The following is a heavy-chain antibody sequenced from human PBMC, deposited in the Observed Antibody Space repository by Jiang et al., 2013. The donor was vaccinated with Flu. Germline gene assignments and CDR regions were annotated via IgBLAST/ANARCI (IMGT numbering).Heavy chain of an antibody. CDR1: GYSISSGYY. CDR3: ARDWSNYYFDSGAYRHHFDY. Sequence: GLVKPSETLSLTCAVSGYSISSGYYWGVDPAAPTGRGLEWIGSIYHSGMTYYNPSLKSRVTLSVDTSKNQFSLKLSSVTAADTAVYYCARDWSNYYFDSGAYRHHFDYWGQGSLVTVSS. V-gene: IGHV4-38-2*02. D-gene: IGHD3-22*01. CDR2: IYHSGMT. J-gene: IGHJ4*02.